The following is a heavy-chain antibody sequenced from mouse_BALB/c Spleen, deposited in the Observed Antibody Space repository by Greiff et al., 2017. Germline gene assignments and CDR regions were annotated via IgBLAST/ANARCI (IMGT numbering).Heavy chain of an antibody. D-gene: IGHD3-1*01. V-gene: IGHV2-3*01. J-gene: IGHJ3*01. Sequence: VKVVESGPGLVAPSQSLSITCTVSGFSLTSYGVSWVPQPPGKGLEWLGVIWGDGSTNYHSALISRLSISKDNSKSQVFLKLNSLQTDDTATYYCAKPGGPSGFAYWGQGTLVTVSA. CDR2: IWGDGST. CDR3: AKPGGPSGFAY. CDR1: GFSLTSYG.